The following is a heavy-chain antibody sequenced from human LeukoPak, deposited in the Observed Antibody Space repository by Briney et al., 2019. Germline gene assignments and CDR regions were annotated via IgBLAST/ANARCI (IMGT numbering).Heavy chain of an antibody. CDR1: GFTFSSFG. D-gene: IGHD2-21*01. Sequence: PGGFLRLSCAASGFTFSSFGMHWVRQAPGKGLEWVAFIRNDGDVIYYADSVKGRFTISRDNSKNTIYLQLNSLRPGDTAVYYCAKDFISIKAPIPWDYWGQGTLVTVSP. CDR3: AKDFISIKAPIPWDY. CDR2: IRNDGDVI. J-gene: IGHJ4*02. V-gene: IGHV3-30*02.